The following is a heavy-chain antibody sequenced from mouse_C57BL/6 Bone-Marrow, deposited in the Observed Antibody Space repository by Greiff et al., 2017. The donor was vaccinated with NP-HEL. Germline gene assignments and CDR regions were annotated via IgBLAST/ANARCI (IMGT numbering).Heavy chain of an antibody. D-gene: IGHD2-10*01. V-gene: IGHV1-64*01. J-gene: IGHJ2*01. Sequence: QVHVKQPGAELVKPGASVKLSCKASGYTFTSYWMHWVKQRPGQGLEWIGMIHPNSGSTNYNEKFKSKATLTVDKSSSTAYMQLSSLTSEDSAVYYCARFLLWYFDYWGQGTTLTVSS. CDR3: ARFLLWYFDY. CDR1: GYTFTSYW. CDR2: IHPNSGST.